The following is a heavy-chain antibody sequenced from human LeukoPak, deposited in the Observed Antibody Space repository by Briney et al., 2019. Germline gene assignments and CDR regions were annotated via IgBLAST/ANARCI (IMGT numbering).Heavy chain of an antibody. CDR3: AKAYHYGAVSSLDY. D-gene: IGHD4-17*01. V-gene: IGHV3-23*01. CDR2: ISARGDKT. CDR1: GFPFTNYV. Sequence: GGSLSLSCAASGFPFTNYVVRWVRQAPGKGLEWVSAISARGDKTYYADSVKGRFSISIDNSQNTQYLQMNSLRAEDTAIYYCAKAYHYGAVSSLDYWGQETLITVSS. J-gene: IGHJ4*02.